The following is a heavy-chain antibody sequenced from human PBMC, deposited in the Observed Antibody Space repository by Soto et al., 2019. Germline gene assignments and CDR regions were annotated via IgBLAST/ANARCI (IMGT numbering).Heavy chain of an antibody. CDR2: IYYSGST. J-gene: IGHJ6*02. CDR1: GGSISSSSYY. CDR3: AREDTSYDFWSGSYYYGMDV. D-gene: IGHD3-3*01. V-gene: IGHV4-39*02. Sequence: SETLSLTCTVSGGSISSSSYYWGWIRQPPGKGLEWIGSIYYSGSTYYNPSLKSRVTISVDTSKNQFSLKLSSVTAADTAVYYCAREDTSYDFWSGSYYYGMDVWGQGTTVTV.